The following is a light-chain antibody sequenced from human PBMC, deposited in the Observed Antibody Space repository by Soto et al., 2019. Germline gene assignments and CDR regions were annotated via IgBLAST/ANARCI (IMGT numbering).Light chain of an antibody. CDR2: RAS. J-gene: IGKJ5*01. V-gene: IGKV3-15*01. Sequence: IVMTQSPATLSVSPGERATLSCRASQSINSNLAWYQQKPGQAPRLLMFRASIRATGFPARFSGSGSGTEFTLTISSLQSEDIATYYCQQYDNLPPSIPFGQGKRPE. CDR3: QQYDNLPPSIP. CDR1: QSINSN.